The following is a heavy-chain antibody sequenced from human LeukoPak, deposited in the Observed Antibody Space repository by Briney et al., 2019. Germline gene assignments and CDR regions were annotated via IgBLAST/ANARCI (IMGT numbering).Heavy chain of an antibody. J-gene: IGHJ3*02. CDR3: AKFPGSAMPEDRVAFDI. CDR2: IRYDGSNK. CDR1: GFTFSSYG. V-gene: IGHV3-30*02. Sequence: PGGSLRLSCAASGFTFSSYGMHWVRQAPGKGLGWVAFIRYDGSNKYYADSVKGRLTISRDNSKNTLYLQMNSPRAEDTAVYYCAKFPGSAMPEDRVAFDIWGQGTMVTVSS. D-gene: IGHD2-2*01.